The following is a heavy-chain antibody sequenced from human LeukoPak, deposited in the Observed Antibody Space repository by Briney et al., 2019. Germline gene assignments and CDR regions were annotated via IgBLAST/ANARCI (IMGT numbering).Heavy chain of an antibody. CDR3: ARAEPGKYCTNGVCSYYCYGMDV. J-gene: IGHJ6*02. CDR1: GGSFSGYY. V-gene: IGHV4-34*01. D-gene: IGHD2-8*01. Sequence: SETLSLTCAVYGGSFSGYYWSWIRQPPGKGLEWIGEINHSESTNYNPSLKSRVTISVDTSKNQFSLKLSSVNAADTAVYYCARAEPGKYCTNGVCSYYCYGMDVWGQGTTVTVSS. CDR2: INHSEST.